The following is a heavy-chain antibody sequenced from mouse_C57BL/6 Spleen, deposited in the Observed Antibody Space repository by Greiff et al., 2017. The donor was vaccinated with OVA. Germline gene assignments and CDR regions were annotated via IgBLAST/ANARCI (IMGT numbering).Heavy chain of an antibody. Sequence: VHVKQSVAELVRPGASVKLSCTASGFTIKNTYMHWVKQRPEQGLEWIGRIDPANGNTKYAPKFQGKATIAADTSSNTAYLQLSSLTSEDTAIYYCARGTVPRRGAMDYWGKGTSVTVSS. CDR1: GFTIKNTY. J-gene: IGHJ4*01. CDR2: IDPANGNT. V-gene: IGHV14-3*01. D-gene: IGHD1-1*01. CDR3: ARGTVPRRGAMDY.